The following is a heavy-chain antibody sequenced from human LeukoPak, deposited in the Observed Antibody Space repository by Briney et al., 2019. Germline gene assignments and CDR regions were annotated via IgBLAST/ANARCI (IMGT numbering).Heavy chain of an antibody. CDR3: ARDASGSSTGLIDS. V-gene: IGHV3-21*01. D-gene: IGHD1-26*01. Sequence: PGGSLRLSCAASGFTFSSYSMNWVRQAPGKGLEWVSSISSSSSYMYYADSVKGRFTISRDNAKNSLYLQMNSLRAEDTAIYYCARDASGSSTGLIDSWGQGTLVTVSS. CDR2: ISSSSSYM. J-gene: IGHJ4*02. CDR1: GFTFSSYS.